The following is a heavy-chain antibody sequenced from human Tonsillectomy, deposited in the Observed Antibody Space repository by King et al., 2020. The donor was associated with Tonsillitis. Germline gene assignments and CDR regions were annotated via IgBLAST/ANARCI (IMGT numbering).Heavy chain of an antibody. CDR3: ARGYDVLTGKFYFDY. D-gene: IGHD3-9*01. J-gene: IGHJ4*02. Sequence: LQLQESGPGLVKPSGTLSLTCAVSGGSIISSNWWSWVRQPPGKGLEWSGEVYHSGSTNYNPSLKSRVTISVDKSKNQFSLKLGSVTAADTAVYYCARGYDVLTGKFYFDYWGQGTLVTVSS. CDR2: VYHSGST. V-gene: IGHV4-4*02. CDR1: GGSIISSNW.